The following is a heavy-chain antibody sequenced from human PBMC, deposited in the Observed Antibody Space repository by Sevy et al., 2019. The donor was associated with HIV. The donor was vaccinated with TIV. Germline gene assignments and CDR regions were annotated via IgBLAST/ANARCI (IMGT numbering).Heavy chain of an antibody. CDR2: INPNSGGT. V-gene: IGHV1-2*02. J-gene: IGHJ4*02. CDR1: GYTFTGYY. CDR3: ARGLGDSSSSERDY. Sequence: ASVKVSCKASGYTFTGYYMHWVRQAPGQGLEWMGWINPNSGGTNYAQKFQGRVTMTRDTSISKAYMELSRLRSDDTAVYYCARGLGDSSSSERDYWGQGTLVTVSS. D-gene: IGHD6-6*01.